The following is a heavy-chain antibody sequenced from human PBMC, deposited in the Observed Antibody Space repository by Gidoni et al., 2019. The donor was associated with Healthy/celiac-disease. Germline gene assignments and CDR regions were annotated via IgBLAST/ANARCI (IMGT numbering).Heavy chain of an antibody. CDR2: INAGNGNT. CDR3: ARDLFAQRRVDP. Sequence: QVQLVQSGAEVKKPGASVKVSCKASGYTFTSYAMHWVRQAPGQRFEWMGWINAGNGNTKYSQKFQGRVTITRDTSASTAYMELSSLRSEDTAVYYCARDLFAQRRVDPWGQGTLVTVSS. V-gene: IGHV1-3*01. CDR1: GYTFTSYA. D-gene: IGHD6-25*01. J-gene: IGHJ5*02.